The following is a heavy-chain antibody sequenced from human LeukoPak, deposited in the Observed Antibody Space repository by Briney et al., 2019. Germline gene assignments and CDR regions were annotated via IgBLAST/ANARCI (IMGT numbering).Heavy chain of an antibody. CDR3: ARGSITMVRGVIVWFDP. D-gene: IGHD3-10*01. CDR1: GYTFTGYY. J-gene: IGHJ5*02. CDR2: INPNSGGT. Sequence: ASVKVSCKASGYTFTGYYMRWVRQAPRQGLEWMGWINPNSGGTNYAQKFQGRVTMTRDTSISTAYMELSRLRSDDTAVYYCARGSITMVRGVIVWFDPWGQGTLVTVSS. V-gene: IGHV1-2*02.